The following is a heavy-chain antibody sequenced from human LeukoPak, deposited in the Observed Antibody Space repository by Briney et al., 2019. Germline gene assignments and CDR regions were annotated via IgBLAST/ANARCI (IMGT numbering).Heavy chain of an antibody. CDR1: GFTFSSYE. Sequence: GGSLRLSCAASGFTFSSYEMNWVRQAPGKGLEWVSYISSSGSTIYYADSVKGRFTISRDNSKNTLYLQMNSLRAEDTAVYYCARESRAGNFDYWGQGTLVTVSS. D-gene: IGHD5/OR15-5a*01. CDR2: ISSSGSTI. J-gene: IGHJ4*02. CDR3: ARESRAGNFDY. V-gene: IGHV3-48*03.